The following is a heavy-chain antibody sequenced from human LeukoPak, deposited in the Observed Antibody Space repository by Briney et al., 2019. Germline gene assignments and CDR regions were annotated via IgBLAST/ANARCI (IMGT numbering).Heavy chain of an antibody. Sequence: GGSLRLSCAASGFTFNNYEMNWVCQAPGKGLEWVSYISSGGRTIYYTDSVKGRFAISRDNANNSLYLQMNSLRAEDTAVYYCANLDSMVRGVDYYWGQGTLVTVSS. CDR3: ANLDSMVRGVDYY. J-gene: IGHJ4*02. V-gene: IGHV3-48*03. CDR1: GFTFNNYE. CDR2: ISSGGRTI. D-gene: IGHD3-10*01.